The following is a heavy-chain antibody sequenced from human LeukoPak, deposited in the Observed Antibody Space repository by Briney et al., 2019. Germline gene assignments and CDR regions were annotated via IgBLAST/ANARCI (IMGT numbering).Heavy chain of an antibody. J-gene: IGHJ6*03. CDR3: AREYSSWAAAGWVRYYYYYMDV. CDR1: GFTFSSYA. CDR2: ISGSGGST. Sequence: GGSLRLSCAASGFTFSSYAMSWVRQAPGKGLEWVSAISGSGGSTYYADSVKGRFTISRDNSKNTLYLQMNSLRAEDTAVYYCAREYSSWAAAGWVRYYYYYMDVWGKGTTVTVSS. V-gene: IGHV3-23*01. D-gene: IGHD6-13*01.